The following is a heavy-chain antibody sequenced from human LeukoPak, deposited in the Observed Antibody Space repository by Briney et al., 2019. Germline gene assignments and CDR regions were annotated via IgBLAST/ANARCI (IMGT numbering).Heavy chain of an antibody. CDR3: ARGETMDV. J-gene: IGHJ6*03. CDR2: INEDGTEK. V-gene: IGHV3-7*01. Sequence: GGSLRLSCVALDFSFETYWMSWVRQAPGKGPQWVANINEDGTEKHYVGSVRGRFTISRDNAESSLHLQMNSLRPDDLGVYYCARGETMDVWGKGTMVTVSS. CDR1: DFSFETYW. D-gene: IGHD5-24*01.